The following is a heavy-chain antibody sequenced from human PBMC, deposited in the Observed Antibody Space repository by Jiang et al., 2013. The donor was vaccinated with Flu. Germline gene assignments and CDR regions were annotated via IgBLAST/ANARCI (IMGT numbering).Heavy chain of an antibody. CDR3: AGEADSSDSWFDP. D-gene: IGHD3-22*01. CDR1: GGSITTHY. CDR2: IYYSGST. J-gene: IGHJ5*02. Sequence: GLVKPSETLSLTCTVSGGSITTHYWSWIRQPPGKGLEWIGYIYYSGSTNYNPSLRSRVTFSMDMSKNQFSLYLASVTATDTAVYYCAGEADSSDSWFDPWGQGTLVTVSS. V-gene: IGHV4-59*11.